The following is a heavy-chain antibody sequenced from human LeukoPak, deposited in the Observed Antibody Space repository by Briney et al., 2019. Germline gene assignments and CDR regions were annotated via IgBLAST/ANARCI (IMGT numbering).Heavy chain of an antibody. CDR2: IIPILGIA. V-gene: IGHV1-69*10. D-gene: IGHD3-16*01. J-gene: IGHJ5*02. Sequence: GASVKVSCKASGYTFTSYAMNWVRQAPGQGLEWMGWIIPILGIANYAQKFQGRVTITADKSTSTAYMELSSLRSEDTAVYYCARGDYVWGSYWFDPWGQGTLVTVSS. CDR3: ARGDYVWGSYWFDP. CDR1: GYTFTSYA.